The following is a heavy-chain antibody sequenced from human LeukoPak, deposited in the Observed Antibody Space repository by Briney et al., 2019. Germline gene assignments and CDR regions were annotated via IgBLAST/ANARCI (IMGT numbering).Heavy chain of an antibody. D-gene: IGHD4-17*01. Sequence: PGGSLRLSCAASGFTVSINYMSWVRQAPGKGLEWVSVIYSGGSTYCADSVKGRFTISRDNSKNTLYLQMNSLRAEDTAVYYCARVDYGDYGFDYWGQGTLVTVSS. J-gene: IGHJ4*02. CDR1: GFTVSINY. CDR3: ARVDYGDYGFDY. CDR2: IYSGGST. V-gene: IGHV3-66*01.